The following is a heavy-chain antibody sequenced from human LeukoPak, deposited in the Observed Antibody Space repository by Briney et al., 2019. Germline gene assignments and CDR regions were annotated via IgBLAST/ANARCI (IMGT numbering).Heavy chain of an antibody. Sequence: PGGSLRLSCAASGFTFSSYAMHWVRQAPGKGLEWVAVISYDGSNKYYADSVKGRFTISRDNSKNTLYLQVNSLRAEDTAVYYCARDGRYCSSTSCLYYYYGMDVWGKGTTVTVSS. V-gene: IGHV3-30*04. CDR3: ARDGRYCSSTSCLYYYYGMDV. D-gene: IGHD2-2*01. J-gene: IGHJ6*04. CDR2: ISYDGSNK. CDR1: GFTFSSYA.